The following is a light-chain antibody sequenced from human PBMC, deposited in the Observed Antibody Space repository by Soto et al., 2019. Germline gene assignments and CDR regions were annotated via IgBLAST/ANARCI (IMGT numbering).Light chain of an antibody. V-gene: IGKV3-20*01. J-gene: IGKJ2*01. CDR3: QHYGDSPYP. CDR1: QSVSSTS. CDR2: GAS. Sequence: EIVLTQSPGTLSLSPGERATLSCRASQSVSSTSLAWYEQKPGQAPRLLIYGASSRATGIPDRFSGSGSGTDFTLTISRLEPEDFAVYYCQHYGDSPYPIGQGTKLEIK.